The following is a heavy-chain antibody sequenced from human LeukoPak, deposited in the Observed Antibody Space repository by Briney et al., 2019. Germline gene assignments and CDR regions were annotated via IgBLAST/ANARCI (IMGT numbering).Heavy chain of an antibody. CDR3: ARALKVVVVANYYYYYMDV. V-gene: IGHV4-59*01. CDR2: IYYSGST. J-gene: IGHJ6*03. CDR1: GGSISSYY. Sequence: SETLSLTCTVSGGSISSYYWSWIRQPPGKGLEWIGNIYYSGSTNYNPSLKSRVTISVDTSKNQFSLKLSSVTAADTAVYYCARALKVVVVANYYYYYMDVWGKGTTVTVSS. D-gene: IGHD2-15*01.